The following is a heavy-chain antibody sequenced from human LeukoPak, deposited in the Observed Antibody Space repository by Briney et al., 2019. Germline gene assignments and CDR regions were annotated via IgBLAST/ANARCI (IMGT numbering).Heavy chain of an antibody. CDR1: GGFISSSSYY. D-gene: IGHD3-22*01. Sequence: PSETLSLTCTISGGFISSSSYYRGWIRQPPGKGLEWIGDIYYSGSTYYNPALKSRVSMSIDTSKNQFSLELRSVAAADTALYYCARRRYYDSTGYLEWGQGTLVTVTS. CDR3: ARRRYYDSTGYLE. V-gene: IGHV4-39*01. J-gene: IGHJ1*01. CDR2: IYYSGST.